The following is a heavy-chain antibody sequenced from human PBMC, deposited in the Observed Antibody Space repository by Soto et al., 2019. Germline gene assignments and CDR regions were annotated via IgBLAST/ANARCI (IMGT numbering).Heavy chain of an antibody. J-gene: IGHJ6*03. CDR2: ISGSTSYT. V-gene: IGHV3-21*01. D-gene: IGHD3-3*01. CDR3: ARDGAFCSGSGCRDYYHYMDF. CDR1: GFSFSDYS. Sequence: EVQLVESGGGLVKPGGSLRLSCAASGFSFSDYSMNWVRQAPGKGLEWVSSISGSTSYTYYADSLKGRFTVSRDNAEKSLYLKTSVIRAEDTAVYYCARDGAFCSGSGCRDYYHYMDFWGKGTTVTVSS.